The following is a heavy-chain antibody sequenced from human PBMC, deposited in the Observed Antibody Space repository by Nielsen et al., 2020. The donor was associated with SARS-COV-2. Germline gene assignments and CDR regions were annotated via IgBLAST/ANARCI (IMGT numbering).Heavy chain of an antibody. J-gene: IGHJ4*02. CDR2: IYYSGST. CDR3: HSSRSLGFDY. CDR1: GGSISSGGYY. D-gene: IGHD6-13*01. V-gene: IGHV4-31*03. Sequence: SETLSLTCTVSGGSISSGGYYWSWIRQHPGKGLEWIGYIYYSGSTYYNPSLKSRVTISVDTSKNQFSLKLSSVTAADTAVYYCHSSRSLGFDYWGQGTLVTVSS.